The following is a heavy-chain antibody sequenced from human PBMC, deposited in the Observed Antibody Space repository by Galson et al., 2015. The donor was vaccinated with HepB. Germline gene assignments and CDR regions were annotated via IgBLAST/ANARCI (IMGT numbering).Heavy chain of an antibody. D-gene: IGHD2-2*01. CDR2: ISSSGSTI. CDR1: GFTFSDYY. J-gene: IGHJ6*03. Sequence: SLRLSCAASGFTFSDYYMSWIRQAPGKGLEWVSYISSSGSTIYYADSVKGRFTISRDNAKNSLYLQMNSLRAEDTAVYYCAREERDIVVVPAAPYYYYYYMDVWGKGTTVTVSS. CDR3: AREERDIVVVPAAPYYYYYYMDV. V-gene: IGHV3-11*01.